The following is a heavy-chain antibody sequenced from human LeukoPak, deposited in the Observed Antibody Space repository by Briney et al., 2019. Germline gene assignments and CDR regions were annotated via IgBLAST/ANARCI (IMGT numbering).Heavy chain of an antibody. CDR1: GGSISSYY. J-gene: IGHJ6*03. V-gene: IGHV4-4*07. CDR3: ARGNPSGSYNYYYYMDV. Sequence: SETLSLTCTVSGGSISSYYWSWIRQPAGKGLEWIGRIYTSGSTNYNPSLKSRVTMSVDTSKNQFSLKLSSVTAADTAVYYCARGNPSGSYNYYYYMDVWGKGTTVTVSS. D-gene: IGHD1-26*01. CDR2: IYTSGST.